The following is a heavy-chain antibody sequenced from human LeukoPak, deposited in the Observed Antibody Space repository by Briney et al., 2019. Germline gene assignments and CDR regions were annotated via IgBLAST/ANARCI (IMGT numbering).Heavy chain of an antibody. D-gene: IGHD2-2*01. V-gene: IGHV1-2*02. J-gene: IGHJ4*01. CDR2: INPNTGGT. CDR1: GYTFTDYY. Sequence: ASVKVSCKASGYTFTDYYFHWVRQVPGQGLECMGWINPNTGGTDYPQKFQGRVTMTRDTSISTAYMELTSLRPDDTAVYYCARDLGGSTGAPWYYFDYWGQGTLVTVSS. CDR3: ARDLGGSTGAPWYYFDY.